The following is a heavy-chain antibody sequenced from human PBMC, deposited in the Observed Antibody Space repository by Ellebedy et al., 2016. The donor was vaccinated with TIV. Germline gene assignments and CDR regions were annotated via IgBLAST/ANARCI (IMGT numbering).Heavy chain of an antibody. CDR3: ARDEEGVVVVAATVDY. CDR1: GFTFSSYW. D-gene: IGHD2-15*01. CDR2: INSDGSST. J-gene: IGHJ4*02. Sequence: GGSLRLSCAASGFTFSSYWMSWVRQAPGKGLVWVSRINSDGSSTSYADSVKGRFTISRDNAKNTLSLQMNSLRAEDTAVYYCARDEEGVVVVAATVDYWGQGTLVTVSS. V-gene: IGHV3-74*01.